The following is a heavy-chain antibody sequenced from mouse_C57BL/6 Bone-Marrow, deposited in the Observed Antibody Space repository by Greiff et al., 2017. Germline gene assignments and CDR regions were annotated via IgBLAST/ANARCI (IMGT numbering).Heavy chain of an antibody. V-gene: IGHV1-50*01. Sequence: HVQLQQPWAELVKPGASVKLSCKASGYTFTSYWMQWVKQRPGQGLEWIGEIDPSDSYTNYNQKFKGKATLTVDTSSSTAYMQLSSLTSEDSAVYYCARSGYSNAWFAYWGQGTLVTVSA. CDR1: GYTFTSYW. CDR2: IDPSDSYT. J-gene: IGHJ3*01. D-gene: IGHD2-5*01. CDR3: ARSGYSNAWFAY.